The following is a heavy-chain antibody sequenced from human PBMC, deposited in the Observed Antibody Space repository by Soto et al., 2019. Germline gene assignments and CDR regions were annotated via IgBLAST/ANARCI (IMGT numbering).Heavy chain of an antibody. CDR2: IFHSGTT. V-gene: IGHV4-4*02. CDR3: ARTIRVQVAAAVHWYFDL. D-gene: IGHD6-19*01. J-gene: IGHJ2*01. CDR1: GGAISNGDW. Sequence: QVQLQESGPGLVKPSGTLSLACDVSGGAISNGDWWSCVRQPPGKGLEWIGEIFHSGTTTYNPSLKGRVTISVDKSNNRFSLRLSSVTAADTAMYFCARTIRVQVAAAVHWYFDLWGRGTLVTVSS.